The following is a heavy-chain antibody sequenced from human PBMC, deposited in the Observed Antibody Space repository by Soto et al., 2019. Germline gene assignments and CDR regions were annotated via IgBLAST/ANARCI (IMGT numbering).Heavy chain of an antibody. D-gene: IGHD2-2*01. CDR1: GFTFSSYW. V-gene: IGHV3-7*01. CDR2: IKQDGSEK. Sequence: GGSLRLSCAASGFTFSSYWMSWVRQAPGKGLEWVANIKQDGSEKYYVDSVKGRFTISRDNAKKSLYLQMNSLRAEDTAVYYCARDSSYCSSTSCYSANYYYYYYMDVWGKGTTVTVSS. J-gene: IGHJ6*03. CDR3: ARDSSYCSSTSCYSANYYYYYYMDV.